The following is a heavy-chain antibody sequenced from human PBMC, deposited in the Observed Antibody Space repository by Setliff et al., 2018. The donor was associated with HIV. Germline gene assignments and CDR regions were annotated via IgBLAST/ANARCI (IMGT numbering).Heavy chain of an antibody. CDR1: YYSIRSEYY. CDR2: IYYSGSA. CDR3: VEGPDGFDY. Sequence: SETLSLTCTVSYYSIRSEYYWGWVRQPPGKALEWIGNIYYSGSAYYSPSVKGRVAISIDTSRNQISLNLKSMTAADTAVYYCVEGPDGFDYWGPGMLVTVSS. V-gene: IGHV4-38-2*02. J-gene: IGHJ4*02.